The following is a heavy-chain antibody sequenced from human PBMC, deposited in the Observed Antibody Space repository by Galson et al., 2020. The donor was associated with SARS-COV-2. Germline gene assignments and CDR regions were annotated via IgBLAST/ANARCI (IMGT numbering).Heavy chain of an antibody. J-gene: IGHJ5*02. CDR3: AKSWDKESLRSDQ. D-gene: IGHD3-16*02. CDR1: EFTFSTYV. CDR2: ISGSGGII. V-gene: IGHV3-23*01. Sequence: GGSLRLSCAASEFTFSTYVMSWVRQAPGKGLEWVSVISGSGGIISYTDSVKGRFTISRDNSKNTLYLQMNRLRVEDTAIYYCAKSWDKESLRSDQWGQGTLVTVSS.